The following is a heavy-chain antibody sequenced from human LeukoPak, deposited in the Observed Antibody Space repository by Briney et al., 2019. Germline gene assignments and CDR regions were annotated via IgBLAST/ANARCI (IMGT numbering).Heavy chain of an antibody. Sequence: ASVKVSCKASGYTFTDYMHWVRQAPGQGLEWMGWINPNSGGTNYAQKFQGRVTMTRDTSISTAYMELSRLRSDDTAVYYCARNLGSSGYYYEDAFDIWGQGTMVTVSS. CDR2: INPNSGGT. D-gene: IGHD3-22*01. J-gene: IGHJ3*02. CDR3: ARNLGSSGYYYEDAFDI. CDR1: GYTFTDY. V-gene: IGHV1-2*02.